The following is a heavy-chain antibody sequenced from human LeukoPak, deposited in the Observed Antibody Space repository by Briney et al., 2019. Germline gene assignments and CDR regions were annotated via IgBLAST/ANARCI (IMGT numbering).Heavy chain of an antibody. Sequence: KSSETLSLTCTVSGGSISSSSYYWGWIRQPPGKGLEWIGSIYYSGSTYYNPSLKSRVAISVDTSKNQFSLKLSSVTAADTAVYYCARDPPEDWGQGTLVTVSS. V-gene: IGHV4-39*07. CDR2: IYYSGST. CDR1: GGSISSSSYY. CDR3: ARDPPED. J-gene: IGHJ4*02.